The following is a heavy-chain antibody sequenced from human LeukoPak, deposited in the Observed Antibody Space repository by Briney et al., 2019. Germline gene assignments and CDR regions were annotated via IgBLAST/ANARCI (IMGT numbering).Heavy chain of an antibody. J-gene: IGHJ4*02. V-gene: IGHV3-33*01. CDR1: GFTFTTYA. Sequence: PGGSLRPSCGASGFTFTTYAMHWVRQAPGQGLEWVASITSDKTTQVYADSVTGRFTISRDNSKNILYLQMRSLRVEDTGVYFCARHTSDYWGQGTLVFVSA. D-gene: IGHD2/OR15-2a*01. CDR2: ITSDKTTQ. CDR3: ARHTSDY.